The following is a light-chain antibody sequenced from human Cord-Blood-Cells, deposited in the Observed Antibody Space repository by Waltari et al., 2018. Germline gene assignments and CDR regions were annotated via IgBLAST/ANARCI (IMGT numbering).Light chain of an antibody. CDR2: EVS. Sequence: QSALTQPASVSGSPGQSITISCTGTSRDVGSYNPVSWYQQHPGKAPKLMIYEVSKRPSGVSNRFSGSKSGNTASLTISGLQAKDEADYYCCSYAGSSTWVFGGGTKLTVL. CDR3: CSYAGSSTWV. V-gene: IGLV2-23*02. J-gene: IGLJ3*02. CDR1: SRDVGSYNP.